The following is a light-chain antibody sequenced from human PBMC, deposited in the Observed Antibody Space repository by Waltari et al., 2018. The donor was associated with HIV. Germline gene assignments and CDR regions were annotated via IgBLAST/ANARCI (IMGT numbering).Light chain of an antibody. CDR1: AGVVHRGPC. CDR2: DSN. V-gene: IGLV7-46*01. CDR3: LLSYDGDVV. J-gene: IGLJ2*01. Sequence: QPVVTQHPSLTVSPGGTVILTCSSSAGVVHRGPCPYWFQQRPGQAPKTLIFDSNNRYSWTPARFTGSFLGGKAALTLTGAQPEDDADYYCLLSYDGDVVFGGGTKLTVL.